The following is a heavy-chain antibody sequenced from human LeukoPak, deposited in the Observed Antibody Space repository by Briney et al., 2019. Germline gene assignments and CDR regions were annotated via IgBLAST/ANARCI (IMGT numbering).Heavy chain of an antibody. CDR2: INHSGST. CDR1: GGSFSGYY. V-gene: IGHV4-34*01. Sequence: SETLSLTCAVYGGSFSGYYWSWIRQPPGKGLEWIGEINHSGSTNYNPSLKSRVTISVDTSKNQFSLKLSSVAAADTAVYYCARVPFDYWGQGTLVTVSS. J-gene: IGHJ4*02. CDR3: ARVPFDY.